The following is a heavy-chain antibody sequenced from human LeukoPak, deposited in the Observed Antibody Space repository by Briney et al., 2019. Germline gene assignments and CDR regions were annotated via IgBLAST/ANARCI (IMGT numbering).Heavy chain of an antibody. V-gene: IGHV4-34*01. Sequence: PSETLSLTCAVYGGSFSGYYWSWIRQPPGKGLEWIGEINHSGSTNYNPSLKSRVTISVDTSKNQFSLKLSSVTAADTAVYYCARVIVTTTPWFDYWGQGTLVTVSS. CDR3: ARVIVTTTPWFDY. CDR1: GGSFSGYY. D-gene: IGHD3-22*01. J-gene: IGHJ4*02. CDR2: INHSGST.